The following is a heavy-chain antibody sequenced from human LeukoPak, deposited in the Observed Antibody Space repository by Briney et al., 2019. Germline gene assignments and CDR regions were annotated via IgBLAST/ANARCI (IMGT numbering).Heavy chain of an antibody. V-gene: IGHV3-30-3*01. J-gene: IGHJ4*02. CDR1: GFTFSSYA. Sequence: GGSLRLSCAASGFTFSSYAMHWVRQAPGKGLEWVAVISYDGSNKYYADSVKGRFTISRDNSKNTLYLQMNSLRAEDTAVYYCARDGAVAGTGLGVFDYWGQGTLVTVSS. CDR2: ISYDGSNK. CDR3: ARDGAVAGTGLGVFDY. D-gene: IGHD6-19*01.